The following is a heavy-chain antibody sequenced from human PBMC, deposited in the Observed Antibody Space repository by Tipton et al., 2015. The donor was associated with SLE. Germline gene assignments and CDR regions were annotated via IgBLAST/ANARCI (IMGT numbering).Heavy chain of an antibody. CDR1: GFTLSSYG. Sequence: SLRLSCAASGFTLSSYGMYWVRQAPGKGLQWVAVIWFDESHKYYGDSVKGRFSISRDNSKNTLFLEMNSLTLEDAAVYYCVKDGDYGSGTYPLLDYWGQGTLVTVSS. J-gene: IGHJ4*02. D-gene: IGHD3-10*01. CDR3: VKDGDYGSGTYPLLDY. V-gene: IGHV3-33*06. CDR2: IWFDESHK.